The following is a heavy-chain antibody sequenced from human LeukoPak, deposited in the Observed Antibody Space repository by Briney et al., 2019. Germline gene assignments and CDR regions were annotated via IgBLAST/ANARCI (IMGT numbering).Heavy chain of an antibody. CDR1: GASISSSNYF. CDR3: ARHNRMGAAATLGVFDY. CDR2: LYSSGSA. J-gene: IGHJ4*02. Sequence: SETLSLTCTVSGASISSSNYFRGWIRQPPGKGLEWIGSLYSSGSAYYNPSLKSRVSMSVDTFQNQLSLKLSSVTAADTAVYYRARHNRMGAAATLGVFDYWGQGTLVTVSS. V-gene: IGHV4-39*01. D-gene: IGHD6-13*01.